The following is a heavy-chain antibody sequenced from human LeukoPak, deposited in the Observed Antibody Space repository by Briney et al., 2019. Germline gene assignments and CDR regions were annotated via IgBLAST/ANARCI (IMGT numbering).Heavy chain of an antibody. V-gene: IGHV4-38-2*02. CDR1: GYSISSGYY. Sequence: SETLSLTCAVSGYSISSGYYWGWIRQPPGKGLEWIGSIYHSGSTYYNPSLKSRVTISVDTSKNQFSLKLSSVTAADTAVYYCARDVSYCSGGSCYPGPDWFDPWGQGTLVTDSS. CDR2: IYHSGST. J-gene: IGHJ5*02. D-gene: IGHD2-15*01. CDR3: ARDVSYCSGGSCYPGPDWFDP.